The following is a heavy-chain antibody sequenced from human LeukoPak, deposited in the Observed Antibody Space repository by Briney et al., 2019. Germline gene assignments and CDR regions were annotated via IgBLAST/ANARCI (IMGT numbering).Heavy chain of an antibody. CDR3: AGGYGDYVPDV. CDR1: GFTFSSYA. V-gene: IGHV3-64*01. CDR2: ISSNGDT. Sequence: GGSLRLSCAASGFTFSSYAMHWVRQAPGKGLEYVSAISSNGDTYYANSVKGRFTISRDNSKNTLYLQMGSLRAEDMAVYYCAGGYGDYVPDVWGQGTTVTVSS. D-gene: IGHD4-17*01. J-gene: IGHJ6*02.